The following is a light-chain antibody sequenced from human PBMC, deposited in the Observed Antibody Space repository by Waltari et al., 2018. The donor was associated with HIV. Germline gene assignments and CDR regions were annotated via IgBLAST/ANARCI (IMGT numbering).Light chain of an antibody. V-gene: IGLV2-8*01. J-gene: IGLJ1*01. CDR1: SSDVACYNS. Sequence: QSVLTQPPSASGSPGQSVTISCPGTSSDVACYNSVPWYQQHPGKAPKLMIYEVNKRPSGVPDRFSGSKSDNTASLTVSGLQAEDEGDYYCSSYAGSNNLVFGTGTRVTVL. CDR2: EVN. CDR3: SSYAGSNNLV.